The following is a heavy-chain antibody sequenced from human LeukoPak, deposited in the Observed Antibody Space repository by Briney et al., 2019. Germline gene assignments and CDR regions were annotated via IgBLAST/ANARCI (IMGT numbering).Heavy chain of an antibody. J-gene: IGHJ4*02. D-gene: IGHD4-11*01. CDR2: INPVGTST. CDR1: GFTFSSYW. V-gene: IGHV3-74*01. Sequence: GGSLRLSCAASGFTFSSYWMHWVRQAPGKGLVWVARINPVGTSTIYADSVKGRFTISRDNFKSTLYLQMSSLRAEDTAVYYCARDASPTTVRSYWGQGTLFAVSP. CDR3: ARDASPTTVRSY.